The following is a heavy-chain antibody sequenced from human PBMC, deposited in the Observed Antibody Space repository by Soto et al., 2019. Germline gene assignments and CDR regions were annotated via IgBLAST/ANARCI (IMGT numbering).Heavy chain of an antibody. Sequence: SETLSLTCAVYGGSFSGYYWSWIRQPPGKGLEWIGEINHSGSTNYNPSLKSRVTISVDTSKNQFSLKLSSVTAADTAVYYCGGYSYVGRYFDYWGQGTLVTVSS. CDR2: INHSGST. D-gene: IGHD5-18*01. V-gene: IGHV4-34*01. CDR1: GGSFSGYY. J-gene: IGHJ4*02. CDR3: GGYSYVGRYFDY.